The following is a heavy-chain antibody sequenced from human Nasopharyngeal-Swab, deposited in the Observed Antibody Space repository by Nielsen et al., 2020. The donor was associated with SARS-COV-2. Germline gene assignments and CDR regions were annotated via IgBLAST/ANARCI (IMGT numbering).Heavy chain of an antibody. J-gene: IGHJ5*02. D-gene: IGHD2-2*01. V-gene: IGHV1-24*01. Sequence: ASVKVSCKVSGCTLTELSMHWVRQAPGKGLEWMGGFDPEDGETIYAQKFQGRVTMTEDTSTDTAYMELSSLRSEDTAVYYCATRGSTSFNWFDPWGQGTLVTVSS. CDR3: ATRGSTSFNWFDP. CDR1: GCTLTELS. CDR2: FDPEDGET.